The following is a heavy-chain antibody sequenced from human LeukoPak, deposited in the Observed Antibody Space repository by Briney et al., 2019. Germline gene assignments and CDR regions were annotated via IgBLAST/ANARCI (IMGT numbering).Heavy chain of an antibody. CDR3: ARMSVLVRGVASLNGFDY. Sequence: QSGGSLRLPCAASGFTLRIYCMHWVRQAPGKGLEWVAYIRSSGSIIYYADSVKGRFTISRDNAKNSLSLQMNSLRDDDTAVYYCARMSVLVRGVASLNGFDYWGQGTLVTVSS. J-gene: IGHJ4*02. V-gene: IGHV3-48*02. D-gene: IGHD3-10*01. CDR1: GFTLRIYC. CDR2: IRSSGSII.